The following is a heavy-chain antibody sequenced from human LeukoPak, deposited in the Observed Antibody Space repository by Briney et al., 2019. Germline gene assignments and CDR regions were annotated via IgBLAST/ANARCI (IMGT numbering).Heavy chain of an antibody. J-gene: IGHJ4*02. CDR1: GGSIRSYY. V-gene: IGHV4-4*07. CDR3: AREVLWFGELSGFD. CDR2: IYTSGST. Sequence: SETLSLTCTVSGGSIRSYYWSWIRQPAGKGLEWIGRIYTSGSTNYNPSLKSRVTMSVDTSKNQFSLKLSSVTAADTAVYYCAREVLWFGELSGFDWGQGTLVTVSS. D-gene: IGHD3-10*01.